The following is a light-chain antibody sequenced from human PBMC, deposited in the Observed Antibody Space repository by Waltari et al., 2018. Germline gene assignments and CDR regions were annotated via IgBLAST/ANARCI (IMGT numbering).Light chain of an antibody. J-gene: IGLJ1*01. CDR3: CSYAGSSSSSVV. CDR2: AVA. CDR1: SRDVGGSSL. V-gene: IGLV2-23*02. Sequence: QSALTQPASVSGSPGQSITLSCTGSSRDVGGSSLVSWYQQHPGRAPKLLIYAVAKRPSGISHRFSGSKSGNTASLTISGLQGEDEADYYCCSYAGSSSSSVVFGTGTKVIVL.